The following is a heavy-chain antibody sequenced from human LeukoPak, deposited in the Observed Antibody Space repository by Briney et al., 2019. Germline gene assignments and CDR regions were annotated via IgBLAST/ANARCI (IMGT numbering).Heavy chain of an antibody. V-gene: IGHV1-69*05. CDR2: IIPMFGTS. D-gene: IGHD3-3*01. CDR1: GGNFISYA. Sequence: SVKVSCKASGGNFISYAVSWVRQAPGQGLEWVGGIIPMFGTSNYAQKFQGRVTITTDESTTTAYMELSSLSSEDTAVYYCATYTLSQFWSGYYHFDYWGQGTLVSVSS. CDR3: ATYTLSQFWSGYYHFDY. J-gene: IGHJ4*02.